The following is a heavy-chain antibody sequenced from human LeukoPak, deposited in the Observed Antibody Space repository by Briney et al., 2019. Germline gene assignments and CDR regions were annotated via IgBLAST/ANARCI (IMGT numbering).Heavy chain of an antibody. CDR3: AKDVLRFLEWLPRYFDY. D-gene: IGHD3-3*01. CDR1: GFTFSSYA. J-gene: IGHJ4*02. V-gene: IGHV3-23*01. CDR2: ISGSGGST. Sequence: GGSLRLSCAASGFTFSSYAMHWVRQAPGKGLEWVSAISGSGGSTYYADSVKGRFTISRDNSKNTLYLQMNSLRAEDTAVYYCAKDVLRFLEWLPRYFDYWGQGTLVTVSS.